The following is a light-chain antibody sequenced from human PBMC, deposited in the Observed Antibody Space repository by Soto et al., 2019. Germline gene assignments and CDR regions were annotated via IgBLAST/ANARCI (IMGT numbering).Light chain of an antibody. CDR1: SSDVGGYNY. CDR3: SSYAGTNTI. V-gene: IGLV2-8*01. CDR2: EVS. J-gene: IGLJ2*01. Sequence: QSALTQPPSASGSPGQSVTISCTGTSSDVGGYNYVSWYQHHTGKGPKLMMYEVSKRPSGVPDRFAGSKSGNTASLTVSGLQEEDEADYYCSSYAGTNTIVGGGTKLTVL.